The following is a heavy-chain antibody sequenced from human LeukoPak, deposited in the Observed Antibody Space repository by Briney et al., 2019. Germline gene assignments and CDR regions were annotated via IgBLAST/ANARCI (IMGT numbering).Heavy chain of an antibody. V-gene: IGHV1-69*04. CDR1: GGTFSSYA. CDR3: ARDPGGYNYGTRYFDY. Sequence: SVKVSGKASGGTFSSYAISWVRQAPGQGLEWMGRIIPILGIANYAQKFQGRVTITADKSTSTAYMELSSLRSEDTAVYYCARDPGGYNYGTRYFDYWGQGTLVTVSS. D-gene: IGHD5-24*01. J-gene: IGHJ4*02. CDR2: IIPILGIA.